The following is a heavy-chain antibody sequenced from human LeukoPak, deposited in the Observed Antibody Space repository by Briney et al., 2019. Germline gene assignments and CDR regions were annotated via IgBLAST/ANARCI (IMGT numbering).Heavy chain of an antibody. J-gene: IGHJ6*03. CDR1: GGSISSYY. CDR3: ARGPPSSSSSYYMDV. D-gene: IGHD6-6*01. V-gene: IGHV4-59*01. CDR2: IYYSGST. Sequence: SETLSLTCTVSGGSISSYYWSWIRQPPGKGLEWIGYIYYSGSTNYNPSLKSRVTISVDTSENQFSLKLSSVTAADTAVYYCARGPPSSSSSYYMDVWGKGTTVTVSS.